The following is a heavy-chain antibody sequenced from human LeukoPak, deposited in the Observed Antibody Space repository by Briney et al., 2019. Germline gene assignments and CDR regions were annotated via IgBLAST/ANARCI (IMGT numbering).Heavy chain of an antibody. J-gene: IGHJ3*02. Sequence: QTGGSLRLSCAASGFTFSSYAMTWVRQAPGKGLEWVSTISGSDGSTYYADSVKGRFTISRDNSKNTLFLQMNSLRAEDTAVYHCAKGLWQWLPTGDAFDIWGQGTMVTVSS. V-gene: IGHV3-23*01. CDR3: AKGLWQWLPTGDAFDI. CDR2: ISGSDGST. CDR1: GFTFSSYA. D-gene: IGHD6-19*01.